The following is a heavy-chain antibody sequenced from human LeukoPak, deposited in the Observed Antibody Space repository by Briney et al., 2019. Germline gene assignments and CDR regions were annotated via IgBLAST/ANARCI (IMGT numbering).Heavy chain of an antibody. V-gene: IGHV4-61*02. J-gene: IGHJ4*02. D-gene: IGHD3-22*01. CDR2: IYTSGST. Sequence: SETLSLTCTVSGGSISSSSYYWSWIRQPAGKGLEWIGRIYTSGSTNYNPSLKSRVTISVDTSKNQFSLKLSSVTAADTAVYYCAREIVRYYDSSGLFDYWGQGTLVTVSS. CDR3: AREIVRYYDSSGLFDY. CDR1: GGSISSSSYY.